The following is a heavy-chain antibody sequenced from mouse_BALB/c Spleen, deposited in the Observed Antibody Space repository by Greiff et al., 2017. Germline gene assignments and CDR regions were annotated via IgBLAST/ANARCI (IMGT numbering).Heavy chain of an antibody. V-gene: IGHV1S16*01. Sequence: VQLQQSGADLVKPGASVKLSCKASGYTFTSYYMYWVKQRPGQGLEWIGEIIPSNGGTNFNEKFKSKATLTVDKSSSTAYMQLSSLTSEDSAVYYCTRRDRYDGAWFAYWGQGTLVTVSA. CDR3: TRRDRYDGAWFAY. CDR1: GYTFTSYY. D-gene: IGHD2-14*01. J-gene: IGHJ3*01. CDR2: IIPSNGGT.